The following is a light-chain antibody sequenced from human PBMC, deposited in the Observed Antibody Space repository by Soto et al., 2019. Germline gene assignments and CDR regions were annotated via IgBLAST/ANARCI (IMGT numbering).Light chain of an antibody. CDR2: DAS. J-gene: IGKJ3*01. Sequence: DIQMTQSPSSLSASVGDRVTITCQASQDISNYLNWYQQKPGKAPKLLIYDASNLETGVPSRFSGSGSGTDFTFTISSLQPEDIATYYCQQYDNLVGTFGPWTKVDIK. CDR3: QQYDNLVGT. V-gene: IGKV1-33*01. CDR1: QDISNY.